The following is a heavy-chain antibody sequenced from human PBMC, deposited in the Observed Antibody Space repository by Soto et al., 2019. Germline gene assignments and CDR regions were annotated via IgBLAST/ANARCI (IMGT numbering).Heavy chain of an antibody. D-gene: IGHD3-22*01. CDR3: ANRVPFYYYDSSFDP. Sequence: PGGSLRLSCAASGFTFTDYWMHWVRQVPGKGLVWVSRIDGIGTGTSYSDSVRGRFTISRDNAENMLYLQMNSLRAEDTAVYYCANRVPFYYYDSSFDPWGQGTLVTVSS. CDR2: IDGIGTGT. V-gene: IGHV3-74*01. CDR1: GFTFTDYW. J-gene: IGHJ5*02.